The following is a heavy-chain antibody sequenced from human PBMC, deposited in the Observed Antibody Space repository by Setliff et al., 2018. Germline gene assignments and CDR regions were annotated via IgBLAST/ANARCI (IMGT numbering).Heavy chain of an antibody. CDR3: ARGGTYRYFDY. D-gene: IGHD3-16*02. V-gene: IGHV4-61*01. J-gene: IGHJ4*02. Sequence: PSETLSLTCTVSGGSISGTSTETYLWSWIRQPPGKGLEFIGYVFFNGAAKYDPSLKSRVAISVDTSKEQFSLKLSSVTAVDTAVYFCARGGTYRYFDYWGQGAQVTVSS. CDR1: GGSISGTSTETYL. CDR2: VFFNGAA.